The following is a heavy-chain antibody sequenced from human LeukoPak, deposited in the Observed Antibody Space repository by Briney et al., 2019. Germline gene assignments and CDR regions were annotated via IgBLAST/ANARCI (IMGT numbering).Heavy chain of an antibody. D-gene: IGHD3-9*01. V-gene: IGHV4-59*01. J-gene: IGHJ5*02. CDR3: ARGNTDYDILTGYPNWFDP. Sequence: SETLSLTCTVSGGSINGDFWAWIRQPPGKGPQLIGYVYDSGSANYHPSLNSRVSISFDSSTNQVSLNLTSVTAADTAVYFCARGNTDYDILTGYPNWFDPWGQGTLVAVSS. CDR2: VYDSGSA. CDR1: GGSINGDF.